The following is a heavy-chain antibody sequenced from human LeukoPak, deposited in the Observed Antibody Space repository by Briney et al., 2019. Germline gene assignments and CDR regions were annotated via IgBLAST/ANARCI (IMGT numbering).Heavy chain of an antibody. CDR1: GGSVSGYY. CDR3: AREYGYGLDY. J-gene: IGHJ4*02. D-gene: IGHD5-18*01. Sequence: SETLSLTCTVSGGSVSGYYWSWIRQPPGKGLEWIGYVYHGGSTNYNPPLKSRVTISVDTSKNQFSLKLSSVTAADTAVYYCAREYGYGLDYWGQGTLVTVSS. V-gene: IGHV4-59*02. CDR2: VYHGGST.